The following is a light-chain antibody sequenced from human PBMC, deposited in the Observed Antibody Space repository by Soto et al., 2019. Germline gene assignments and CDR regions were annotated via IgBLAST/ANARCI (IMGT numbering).Light chain of an antibody. CDR2: GNS. CDR3: QSYDGSLSGSYV. Sequence: QSALTQPPSLSGAPGQRVTISCTGSSANIGAGYDVPWYQQLPRTAPNLLIYGNSNRPSGVPDRFSASKSGTSASLAITGLQAEDEADYYCQSYDGSLSGSYVFGTGTKVTVL. J-gene: IGLJ1*01. CDR1: SANIGAGYD. V-gene: IGLV1-40*01.